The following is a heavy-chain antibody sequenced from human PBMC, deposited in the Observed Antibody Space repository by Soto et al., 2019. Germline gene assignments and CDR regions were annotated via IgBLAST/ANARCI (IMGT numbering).Heavy chain of an antibody. Sequence: GGSLRLSCAASGFTVSINYMSWFRQAPGKGLEWVSVIYSGGSTYYANSVKGRFTISRDNSKNTLYLQMNSLRAEDTAVYYCARSMVYYDFWTSFDPWGQGTLVTVSS. D-gene: IGHD3-3*01. J-gene: IGHJ5*02. CDR2: IYSGGST. CDR1: GFTVSINY. CDR3: ARSMVYYDFWTSFDP. V-gene: IGHV3-66*01.